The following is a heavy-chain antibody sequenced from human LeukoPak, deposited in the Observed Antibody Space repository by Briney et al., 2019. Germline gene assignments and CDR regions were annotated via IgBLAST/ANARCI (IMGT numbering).Heavy chain of an antibody. CDR1: GFTFSSYA. J-gene: IGHJ4*02. CDR2: ISYDGSNK. D-gene: IGHD1-7*01. CDR3: AKEGEGELPFDY. Sequence: GRSLRLSCAASGFTFSSYAMHWVRQAPGKGLEWVAVISYDGSNKYYADSVKGRFTISRDNSKNTLYLQINSLRAEDTAVYYCAKEGEGELPFDYWGQGTLVTVSS. V-gene: IGHV3-30-3*01.